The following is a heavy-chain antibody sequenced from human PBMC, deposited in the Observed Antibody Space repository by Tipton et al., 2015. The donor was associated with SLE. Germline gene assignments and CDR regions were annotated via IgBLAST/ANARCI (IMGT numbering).Heavy chain of an antibody. CDR2: INHSGST. V-gene: IGHV4-34*01. D-gene: IGHD4-17*01. J-gene: IGHJ1*01. Sequence: TLSLTCAVYGGSFSGYYWSWIRQPPGKGLEWIGEINHSGSTNYNPSLKSRVTISVDTSKNQFSLKLSSVTAADTAVYYCARHAIDYGDEGYFQHWGQGTLVTVSS. CDR1: GGSFSGYY. CDR3: ARHAIDYGDEGYFQH.